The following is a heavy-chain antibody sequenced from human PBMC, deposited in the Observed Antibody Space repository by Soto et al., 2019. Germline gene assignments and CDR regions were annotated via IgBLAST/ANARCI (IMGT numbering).Heavy chain of an antibody. V-gene: IGHV4-59*08. Sequence: SETLSLTCTVSGGSISSYCWSWIRQPPGKGLEWIGYIYYSGSTNYNPSLKSRVTISVETSKSQFSLKLSSVTAADTAVYYCAGGDYYHSSGYYFYYYTMDVWGQGTTVTVSS. CDR1: GGSISSYC. CDR3: AGGDYYHSSGYYFYYYTMDV. CDR2: IYYSGST. J-gene: IGHJ6*02. D-gene: IGHD3-22*01.